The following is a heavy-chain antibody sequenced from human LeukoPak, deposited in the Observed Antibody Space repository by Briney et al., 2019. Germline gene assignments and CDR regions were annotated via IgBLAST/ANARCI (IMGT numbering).Heavy chain of an antibody. J-gene: IGHJ4*02. V-gene: IGHV4-59*11. Sequence: SETLSLTCTVSVGSIRSHRRSWIRQPPGKGLEWIGYFYYSGSTNYNPSLKSRVTISVDTSKNQFSLKLSSVTAADTAVYYCARDRGYYDSSGYYGHFDYWGQGTLVTVSS. CDR1: VGSIRSHR. D-gene: IGHD3-22*01. CDR2: FYYSGST. CDR3: ARDRGYYDSSGYYGHFDY.